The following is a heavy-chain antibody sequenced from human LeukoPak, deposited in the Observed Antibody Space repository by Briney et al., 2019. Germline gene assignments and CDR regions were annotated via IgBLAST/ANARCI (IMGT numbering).Heavy chain of an antibody. J-gene: IGHJ4*02. V-gene: IGHV1-2*02. Sequence: GASVKVSCKASGYTFTGYYMHWVRQAPGQGLEWMGWINPNSGGTDYAQKFQGRVTMTRDTSISTAYMELSRLRSDDTAVYYCARLPLGYCSSTSCLDYWGQGTLVTVSS. CDR1: GYTFTGYY. CDR3: ARLPLGYCSSTSCLDY. D-gene: IGHD2-2*01. CDR2: INPNSGGT.